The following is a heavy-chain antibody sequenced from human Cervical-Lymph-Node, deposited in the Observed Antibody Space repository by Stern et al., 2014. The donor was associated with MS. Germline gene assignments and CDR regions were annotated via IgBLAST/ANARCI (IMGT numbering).Heavy chain of an antibody. CDR2: INYSGST. CDR3: ATSTVGFYTAYGMDV. V-gene: IGHV4-31*03. Sequence: VQLVQSGPGLVKPSQTLSLTCTVSGGSISTGGYYWSWIRQHPGKGLEWIGYINYSGSTFYTPSPKSRAIISIDTSKNQVSLKLTSVTAADTAVYYCATSTVGFYTAYGMDVWGQGTTVTVSS. J-gene: IGHJ6*02. D-gene: IGHD3-3*01. CDR1: GGSISTGGYY.